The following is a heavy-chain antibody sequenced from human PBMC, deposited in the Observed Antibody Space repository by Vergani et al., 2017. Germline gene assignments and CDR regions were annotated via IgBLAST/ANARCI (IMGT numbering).Heavy chain of an antibody. CDR3: ARGGITIFGVVIRASDAFDI. J-gene: IGHJ3*02. CDR2: MNPNSGNT. V-gene: IGHV1-8*01. CDR1: GYTFTSYD. D-gene: IGHD3-3*01. Sequence: QVQLVQSGAEVKKPGASVKVSCKASGYTFTSYDIYWVRQATGQGLEWMGWMNPNSGNTGYAQTFQGRVTMTRNTSISTAYMELSSLRSEDTAVYYCARGGITIFGVVIRASDAFDIWGQGTMVTVSS.